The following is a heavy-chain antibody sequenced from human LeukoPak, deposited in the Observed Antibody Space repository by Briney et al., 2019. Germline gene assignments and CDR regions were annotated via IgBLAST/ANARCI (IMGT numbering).Heavy chain of an antibody. V-gene: IGHV4-59*01. CDR3: ARASCGGNCYSWKRDYYYGMDV. CDR1: GGSISRYF. CDR2: VYDSGSA. D-gene: IGHD2-21*02. Sequence: SETLSLTCSVSGGSISRYFWSWIQRPPGKGLEWIGDVYDSGSANYNPSLNSRVTISLDSSKNQFSLKVSSVTAADTAVYYCARASCGGNCYSWKRDYYYGMDVWGQGTTVTVSS. J-gene: IGHJ6*02.